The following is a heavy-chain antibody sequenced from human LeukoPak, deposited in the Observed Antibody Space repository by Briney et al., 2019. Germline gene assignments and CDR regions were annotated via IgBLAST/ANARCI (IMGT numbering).Heavy chain of an antibody. CDR1: GFTFSSYE. CDR3: ARGGYDILTGYEGSGLMDV. Sequence: GGSLRLSCAASGFTFSSYEMNWVRQAPGKGLEWVSYISSSGSTIYYADSVKGRFTISRDNAKNSLYLQMNSLRAEDTAVYYCARGGYDILTGYEGSGLMDVWGKGTTVTISS. D-gene: IGHD3-9*01. J-gene: IGHJ6*04. CDR2: ISSSGSTI. V-gene: IGHV3-48*03.